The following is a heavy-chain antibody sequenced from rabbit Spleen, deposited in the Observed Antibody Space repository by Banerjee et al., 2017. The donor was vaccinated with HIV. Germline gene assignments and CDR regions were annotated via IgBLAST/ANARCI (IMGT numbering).Heavy chain of an antibody. CDR1: GFSFSSGYD. Sequence: QSLEESGGDLVKPGASLTLTCTASGFSFSSGYDMCWVRQAPGKGLEWIACIGTRSERTWYASWAKGRFTISKTSSTTVTLQMTSLTDADTATYFCARDTDDYGYAMNLWGPGTLVTVS. CDR2: IGTRSERT. D-gene: IGHD6-1*01. V-gene: IGHV1S40*01. CDR3: ARDTDDYGYAMNL. J-gene: IGHJ4*01.